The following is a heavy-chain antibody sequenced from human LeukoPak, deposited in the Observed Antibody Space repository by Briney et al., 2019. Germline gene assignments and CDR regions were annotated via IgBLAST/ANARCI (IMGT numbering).Heavy chain of an antibody. Sequence: GGSLRLSCAASGFTVSSNYMSWVRQAPGKGLEWVSVIYSGGSTYYADSVKGRFTISRDNSKNTLYLQMNSLRAEDTAVYYCARDVGARQVGYFDYWGQGTLVTVSS. V-gene: IGHV3-53*05. CDR3: ARDVGARQVGYFDY. J-gene: IGHJ4*02. D-gene: IGHD1-26*01. CDR1: GFTVSSNY. CDR2: IYSGGST.